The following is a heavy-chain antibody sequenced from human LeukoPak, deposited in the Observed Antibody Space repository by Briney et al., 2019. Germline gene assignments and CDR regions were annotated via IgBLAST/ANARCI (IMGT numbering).Heavy chain of an antibody. Sequence: GGSLRLSCAASGFSFSTIYMSWVRQTPGQGLEWVTNINVDGTAEYYVDSVKGRFTISRDNAKNSLYLQMNSLRAEDTAVYYCARDPYRFAFDIWGQGTVVLVSS. CDR2: INVDGTAE. CDR1: GFSFSTIY. J-gene: IGHJ3*02. V-gene: IGHV3-7*03. D-gene: IGHD1-26*01. CDR3: ARDPYRFAFDI.